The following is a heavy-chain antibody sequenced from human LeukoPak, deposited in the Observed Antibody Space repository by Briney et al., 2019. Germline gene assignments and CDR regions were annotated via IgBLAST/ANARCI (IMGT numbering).Heavy chain of an antibody. J-gene: IGHJ3*02. CDR3: ARRRLRDFDI. CDR1: GGSISSYY. Sequence: PSETLSLTCTVSGGSISSYYWSWIRQPPGKGLEWIGYIYYSGSTYYNPSLKSRVTISVDTSKNQFSLKLSSVTAADTAVYYCARRRLRDFDIWGQGTMVTVSS. V-gene: IGHV4-59*01. D-gene: IGHD3-16*01. CDR2: IYYSGST.